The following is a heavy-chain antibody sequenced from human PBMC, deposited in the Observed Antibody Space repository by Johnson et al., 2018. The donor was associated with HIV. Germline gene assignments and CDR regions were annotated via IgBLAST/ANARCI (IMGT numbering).Heavy chain of an antibody. CDR1: GFRFSTYA. CDR3: AKGPLYYYDSRLGSGAFDI. V-gene: IGHV3-30-3*01. Sequence: VQLVESGGGVVQPGRSLRLSCAASGFRFSTYALHWVRQPPGKRLVWVALISDDGNNKYYADSVKGRFTISSDNSKNTLYLQMNSLRVEDTAMYNCAKGPLYYYDSRLGSGAFDIWGQGTMVTVSS. J-gene: IGHJ3*02. D-gene: IGHD3-22*01. CDR2: ISDDGNNK.